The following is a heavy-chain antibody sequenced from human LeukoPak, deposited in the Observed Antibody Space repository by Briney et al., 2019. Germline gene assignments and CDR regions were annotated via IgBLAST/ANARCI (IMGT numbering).Heavy chain of an antibody. Sequence: GGSLRLSCAASGFTVSTNYISWVRQAPGKGLEWVSIIYSSGGTYYADSVKGRFTISRDNSKNTLYLQMNTLGVEDTAVYYCARGGCTGGTCYVAYWGQGTLVTVSS. V-gene: IGHV3-53*01. J-gene: IGHJ4*02. CDR2: IYSSGGT. D-gene: IGHD2-15*01. CDR1: GFTVSTNY. CDR3: ARGGCTGGTCYVAY.